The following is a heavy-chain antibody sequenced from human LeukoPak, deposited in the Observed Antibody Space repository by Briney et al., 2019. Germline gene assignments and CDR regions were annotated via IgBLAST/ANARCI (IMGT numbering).Heavy chain of an antibody. D-gene: IGHD6-13*01. V-gene: IGHV1-2*02. Sequence: ASVKVSCKASGYTFTGYYIHWVRQAPGQGLEWMGWINPNSGDANYAQKFQGRVTMTRDTSITTAYMELRSLISDDTAVYYCATGELHSSSWYSQLDYWGQGTLVTVSS. CDR1: GYTFTGYY. CDR2: INPNSGDA. CDR3: ATGELHSSSWYSQLDY. J-gene: IGHJ4*02.